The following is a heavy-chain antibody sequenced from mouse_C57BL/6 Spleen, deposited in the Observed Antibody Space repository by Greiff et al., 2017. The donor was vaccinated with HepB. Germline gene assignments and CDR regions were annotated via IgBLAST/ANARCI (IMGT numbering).Heavy chain of an antibody. CDR2: ISYDGSN. J-gene: IGHJ4*01. D-gene: IGHD1-1*02. V-gene: IGHV3-6*01. CDR3: ASYGYDAMDY. CDR1: GYSITSGYY. Sequence: DVQLQESGPGLVKPSQSLSLTCSVTGYSITSGYYWNWIRQFPGNQLEWMGYISYDGSNNYNPSLKNRISITRDTSKNQFFLKLNSVTTEDTATYYCASYGYDAMDYWGQGTSVTVSS.